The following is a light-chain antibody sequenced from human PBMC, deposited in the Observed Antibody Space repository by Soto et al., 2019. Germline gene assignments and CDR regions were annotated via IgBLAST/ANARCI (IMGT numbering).Light chain of an antibody. CDR2: EVS. CDR3: SSYTSSSTPFV. CDR1: SSDVGGYNY. Sequence: QSALTQPASVSGSPGQSITISCTGTSSDVGGYNYVSWYQQHPGKAPKLMIYEVSNRPSGVSNRFSGSKSGNTASLTISGLQAEDEADYYCSSYTSSSTPFVLGTGTKLTVL. V-gene: IGLV2-14*01. J-gene: IGLJ1*01.